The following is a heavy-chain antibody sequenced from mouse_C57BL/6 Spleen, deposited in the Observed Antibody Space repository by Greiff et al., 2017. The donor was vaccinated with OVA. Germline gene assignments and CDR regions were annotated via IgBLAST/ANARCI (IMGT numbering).Heavy chain of an antibody. CDR2: ISSGSSTI. CDR3: ARYYGSSYDYFDY. J-gene: IGHJ2*01. Sequence: EVMLVESGGGLVKPGGSLKLSCAASGFTFSDYGMHWVRQAPEKGLEWVAYISSGSSTIYYADTVKGRFTISRDNAKNTLFLQMTSLRSEDTAMYYCARYYGSSYDYFDYWGQGTTLTVSS. CDR1: GFTFSDYG. V-gene: IGHV5-17*01. D-gene: IGHD1-1*01.